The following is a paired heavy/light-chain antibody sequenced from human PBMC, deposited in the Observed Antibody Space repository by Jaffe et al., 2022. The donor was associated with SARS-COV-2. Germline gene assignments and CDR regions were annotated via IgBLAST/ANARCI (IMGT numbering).Light chain of an antibody. V-gene: IGKV1-39*01. CDR2: GAS. CDR3: QQTYSPPMYT. J-gene: IGKJ2*01. Sequence: IQMTQSPSSLSASVGDSVTITCRASQNTFMYLNWYQQKPGKAPKLLIYGASSLQSGVPSRFSGSASGTDFTLTISSLQPEDFATYYCQQTYSPPMYTFGQGTKVEIQ. CDR1: QNTFMY.
Heavy chain of an antibody. Sequence: QVQLQQWGAGLLKPSETLSLTCAVYGGSFSGHLWSWIRQPPGKGLEWIGEINDSRTTNYNPSLKSRPTISVDTSKKQFSLKLTSVTAADTAVYYCARLMAYGNAFDIWGQGTMVTVSS. J-gene: IGHJ3*02. CDR3: ARLMAYGNAFDI. V-gene: IGHV4-34*01. D-gene: IGHD4-17*01. CDR2: INDSRTT. CDR1: GGSFSGHL.